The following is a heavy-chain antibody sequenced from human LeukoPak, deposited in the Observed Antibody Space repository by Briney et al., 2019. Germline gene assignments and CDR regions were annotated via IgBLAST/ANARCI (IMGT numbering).Heavy chain of an antibody. CDR2: IRYDGSNK. Sequence: GGSLRLSCAASGFTFRSYGMHWVRQAPAKGLEWVALIRYDGSNKYYADSVKGRFTISRDNSKNTLYLQMNSLRAEDTAVYYCASRYSSSWYQWGQGTLVTVSS. J-gene: IGHJ4*02. D-gene: IGHD6-13*01. CDR3: ASRYSSSWYQ. V-gene: IGHV3-30*02. CDR1: GFTFRSYG.